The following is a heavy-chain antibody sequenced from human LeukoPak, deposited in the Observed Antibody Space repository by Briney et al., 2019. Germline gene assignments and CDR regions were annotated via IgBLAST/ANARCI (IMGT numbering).Heavy chain of an antibody. CDR2: INPNSGGT. CDR1: GYTFTGYY. Sequence: GASVKVSCKASGYTFTGYYMHWVRQAPGQGLEWTGWINPNSGGTNYAQKFQGRVTMTRDTSISTAYMELSRLRSDDTAVYYCARDAHYYYYYMDVWGKGTTVTVSS. CDR3: ARDAHYYYYYMDV. J-gene: IGHJ6*03. V-gene: IGHV1-2*02.